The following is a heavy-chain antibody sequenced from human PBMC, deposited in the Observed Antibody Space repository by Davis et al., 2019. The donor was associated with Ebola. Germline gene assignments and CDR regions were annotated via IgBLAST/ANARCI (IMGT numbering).Heavy chain of an antibody. Sequence: AASVKVSCKASGGTFSSYAISWVRQAPGQGLEWMGRIIPILGIANYVQKFQGWVTMTRDTSISTAYMELSRLRSDDTAVYYCARGTRLSPGIAVAARLGWSPPQQNESTEGYFDLWGRGTLVTVSS. CDR2: IIPILGIA. V-gene: IGHV1-69*04. J-gene: IGHJ2*01. CDR3: ARGTRLSPGIAVAARLGWSPPQQNESTEGYFDL. CDR1: GGTFSSYA. D-gene: IGHD6-19*01.